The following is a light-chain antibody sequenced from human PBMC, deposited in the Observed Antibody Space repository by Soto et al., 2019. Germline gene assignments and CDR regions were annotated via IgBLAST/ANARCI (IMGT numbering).Light chain of an antibody. V-gene: IGLV2-23*02. Sequence: QSVLTQPASVSGSPGQSITISCTGTSSDVGTYNLVSWYQQYPGRAPKLMIYEVTKRPSGVSNRFSASKSGNTASLTISGLQAEDEADYYCCSYAGGGTFYVFGTGTKLTVL. J-gene: IGLJ1*01. CDR3: CSYAGGGTFYV. CDR1: SSDVGTYNL. CDR2: EVT.